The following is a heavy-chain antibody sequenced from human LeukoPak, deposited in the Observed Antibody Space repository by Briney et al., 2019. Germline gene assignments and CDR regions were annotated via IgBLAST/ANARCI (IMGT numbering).Heavy chain of an antibody. CDR1: GASISGYY. J-gene: IGHJ4*02. V-gene: IGHV4-4*07. Sequence: SETLSLTCSVSGASISGYYWSWLRQPAGKGLEWTGRLYGSGSTYYNPSLKSRVTMSVDTSKNQFSLKLTSMTAADAAVYYCASDVGYARHWGQGTLVTVSS. CDR3: ASDVGYARH. D-gene: IGHD5-12*01. CDR2: LYGSGST.